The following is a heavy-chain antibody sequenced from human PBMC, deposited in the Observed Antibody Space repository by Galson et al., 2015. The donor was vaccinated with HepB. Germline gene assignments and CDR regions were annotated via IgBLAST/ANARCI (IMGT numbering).Heavy chain of an antibody. D-gene: IGHD6-19*01. Sequence: SVKVSCKASGYSFTTSALHWVRQAPGQRLEWMGWKNVGNGNTQYSQKLQGRVTIITDTSASTGYMELSSLRSEDTAVYYCAREMRQSLTNSPEYYSYGMDVWGQGTTVTVSS. CDR1: GYSFTTSA. J-gene: IGHJ6*02. CDR2: KNVGNGNT. CDR3: AREMRQSLTNSPEYYSYGMDV. V-gene: IGHV1-3*01.